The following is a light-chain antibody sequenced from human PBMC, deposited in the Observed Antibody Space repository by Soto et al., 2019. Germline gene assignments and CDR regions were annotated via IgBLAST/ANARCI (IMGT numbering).Light chain of an antibody. Sequence: QSALTQPASVSGSPGQSITISCTGTSRDVGSYNLVSWYQQHPGKAPKLMIYEVSKRPSGVSTRFSGSKSGKTASLTISGLQAEDEADYYCCSYAGSSSFVFGTGTKLTVL. CDR3: CSYAGSSSFV. CDR1: SRDVGSYNL. V-gene: IGLV2-23*02. CDR2: EVS. J-gene: IGLJ1*01.